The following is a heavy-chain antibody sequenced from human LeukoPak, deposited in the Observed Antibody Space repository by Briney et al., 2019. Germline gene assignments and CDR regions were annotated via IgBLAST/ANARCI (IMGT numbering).Heavy chain of an antibody. J-gene: IGHJ4*02. CDR1: EYTFTTYW. Sequence: GESLKISCRGSEYTFTTYWIGWVRQMPGKGLEWMAIIYLGDSNIQYSPSFQGQVTISADRSISTAYLQWSSLRASDTAMYYCASINHPLGLLYWGQGTRVTVSS. D-gene: IGHD7-27*01. CDR3: ASINHPLGLLY. CDR2: IYLGDSNI. V-gene: IGHV5-51*01.